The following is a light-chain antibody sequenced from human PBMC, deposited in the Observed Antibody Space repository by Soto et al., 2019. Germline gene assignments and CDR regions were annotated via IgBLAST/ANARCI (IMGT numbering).Light chain of an antibody. CDR3: CSYTNSAYV. CDR1: SSDVGAYNY. Sequence: QSVLTQPRSVSGSPGQSVTISCTGTSSDVGAYNYVSWYQQHPAKAPNLMIYDVSKRPSGVPDRFSGSKSGNTASLTISGLQAEDEGDYYCCSYTNSAYVFGIGTKVTVL. CDR2: DVS. V-gene: IGLV2-11*01. J-gene: IGLJ1*01.